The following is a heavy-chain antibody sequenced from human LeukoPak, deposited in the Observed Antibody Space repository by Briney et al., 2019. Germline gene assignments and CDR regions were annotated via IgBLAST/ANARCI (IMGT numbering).Heavy chain of an antibody. CDR1: SGSFRSNY. CDR2: IHQSGST. J-gene: IGHJ4*02. CDR3: ARHKWDGFNCFDY. Sequence: SGTLSLTCTVSSGSFRSNYWSWVRQPPGKGLEWIAYIHQSGSTNYNPSLKSRVTISVDTSKNQFSLSLSSVTAADTAVYYWARHKWDGFNCFDYWGQGTLVTVSS. V-gene: IGHV4-59*08. D-gene: IGHD5-24*01.